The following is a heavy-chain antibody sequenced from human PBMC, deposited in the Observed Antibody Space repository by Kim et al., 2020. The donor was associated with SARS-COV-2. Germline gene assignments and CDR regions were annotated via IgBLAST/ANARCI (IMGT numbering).Heavy chain of an antibody. D-gene: IGHD3-16*01. V-gene: IGHV3-23*01. Sequence: ADSVKGRFTISRDNSKNTLYLQMNSLRAEDTAVYYCAKDSRFLYYGPMDVWGQGTTVTVSS. CDR3: AKDSRFLYYGPMDV. J-gene: IGHJ6*02.